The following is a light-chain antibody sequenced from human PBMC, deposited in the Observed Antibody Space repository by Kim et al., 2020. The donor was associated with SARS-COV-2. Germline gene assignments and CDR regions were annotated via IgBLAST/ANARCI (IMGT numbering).Light chain of an antibody. V-gene: IGKV3-15*01. J-gene: IGKJ4*01. CDR2: GVS. Sequence: EIVMTQSPATLSVSPGERATLSCRASQSVTNKLAWNQQKPGQAPTLLIYGVSSRATGIPARFSGSGSGTEFTLTISSLQSEDFTVYYCQQYEEWPLTFGGGTKVDIK. CDR1: QSVTNK. CDR3: QQYEEWPLT.